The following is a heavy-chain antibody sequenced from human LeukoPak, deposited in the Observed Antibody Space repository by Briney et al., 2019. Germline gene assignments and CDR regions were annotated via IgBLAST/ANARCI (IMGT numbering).Heavy chain of an antibody. J-gene: IGHJ5*02. CDR2: MNPNSGNT. D-gene: IGHD2-2*01. CDR1: GYTFTSYD. V-gene: IGHV1-8*01. Sequence: EASVKVSCTASGYTFTSYDINWVRQATGQGLEWMGWMNPNSGNTGYAQKFQGRVTMTRNTSISTAYMELSSLRSEDTAVYYCARKHRYCSSTSCYRNWFDPWGQGTLVTVSS. CDR3: ARKHRYCSSTSCYRNWFDP.